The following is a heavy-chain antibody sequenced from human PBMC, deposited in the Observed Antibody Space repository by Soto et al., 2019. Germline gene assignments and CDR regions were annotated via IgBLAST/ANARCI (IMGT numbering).Heavy chain of an antibody. CDR3: AREVKGPSLNWFDP. CDR1: GGTFSSYT. CDR2: IIPILGIA. Sequence: SVKVSCKASGGTFSSYTISWVRQAPGQGLEWMGRIIPILGIANYAQKFQGSVTITADNSTSTAYMELSSLRSEDTAVYYCAREVKGPSLNWFDPWGQGTLVTVSS. V-gene: IGHV1-69*04. J-gene: IGHJ5*02.